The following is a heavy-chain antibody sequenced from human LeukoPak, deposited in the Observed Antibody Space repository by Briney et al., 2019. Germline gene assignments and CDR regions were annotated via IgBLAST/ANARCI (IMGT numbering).Heavy chain of an antibody. CDR3: ARDERDYYGSGAAFDI. D-gene: IGHD3-10*01. J-gene: IGHJ3*02. CDR1: GFTFSNYE. CDR2: ISSSGSTI. V-gene: IGHV3-48*03. Sequence: GGSVRLSCAAYGFTFSNYEMNWVRQAPGKGLEGGSYISSSGSTIYYADSVKGRFTISRDNAKNSLYLQMNSLRAEDTAVYYCARDERDYYGSGAAFDIWGQGTMVTVSS.